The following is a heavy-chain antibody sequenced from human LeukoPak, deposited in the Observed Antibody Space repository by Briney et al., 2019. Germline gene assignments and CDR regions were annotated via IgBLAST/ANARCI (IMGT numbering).Heavy chain of an antibody. J-gene: IGHJ2*01. CDR2: ISWKTSSI. Sequence: GGSLRLSCAASGFTFDDYDMHWVRQAPGKGLEWVSGISWKTSSIGYADSVKGRFTISRDNAKNSLYLQMNSLRREDTAFYYCAKGGPPDDNHWYFDLWGRGTLVTVSS. V-gene: IGHV3-9*01. CDR3: AKGGPPDDNHWYFDL. CDR1: GFTFDDYD. D-gene: IGHD1-1*01.